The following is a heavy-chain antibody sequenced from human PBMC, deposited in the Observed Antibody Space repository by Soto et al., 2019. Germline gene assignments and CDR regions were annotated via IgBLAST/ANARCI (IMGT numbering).Heavy chain of an antibody. Sequence: PGGSVRLSCAASGFTFRNYWMHWVRQAPGKGLVWVSRINSDGSNTGNADSVKGRFTISRDNAKNMLYLQMNSLRDEDTAVYYCTRGAWQQLAPRADPYGMDVWGQGTTVTVSS. CDR3: TRGAWQQLAPRADPYGMDV. D-gene: IGHD6-13*01. CDR1: GFTFRNYW. V-gene: IGHV3-74*01. CDR2: INSDGSNT. J-gene: IGHJ6*01.